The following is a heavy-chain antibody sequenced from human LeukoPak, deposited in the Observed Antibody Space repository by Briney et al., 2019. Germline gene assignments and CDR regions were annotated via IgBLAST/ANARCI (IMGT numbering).Heavy chain of an antibody. Sequence: GGSLRLSCAASGFTFSTYVMTWLRQAPGKGLEWVSAILGSGGGTYYTDSVKARFTISRDNSKNTLYLQMNSLRAEDTAVYYCATIPGAYYYYHMDVWGQGTTVTVSS. J-gene: IGHJ6*02. CDR2: ILGSGGGT. CDR1: GFTFSTYV. CDR3: ATIPGAYYYYHMDV. V-gene: IGHV3-23*01. D-gene: IGHD2-2*02.